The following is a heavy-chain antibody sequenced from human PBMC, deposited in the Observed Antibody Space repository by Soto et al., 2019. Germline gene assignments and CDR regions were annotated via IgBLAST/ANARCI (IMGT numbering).Heavy chain of an antibody. Sequence: GGSLRLSCATSGFTFSSYSMNWVRQAPGKDLEWISSISTSSSNIYYADSVKGRFIISRDNAENSLYLQMNSLRAEDTAVYYCARATGADKEDYWGQGTLVTVSS. D-gene: IGHD3-10*01. CDR2: ISTSSSNI. CDR3: ARATGADKEDY. CDR1: GFTFSSYS. J-gene: IGHJ4*02. V-gene: IGHV3-21*06.